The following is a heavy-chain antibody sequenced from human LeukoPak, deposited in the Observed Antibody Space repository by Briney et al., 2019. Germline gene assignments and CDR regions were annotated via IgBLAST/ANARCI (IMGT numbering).Heavy chain of an antibody. D-gene: IGHD5-12*01. V-gene: IGHV4-4*07. Sequence: MPSETLSLTCTVSGGSISNYYWSWVRQPAGKGLEWIGRIYACGSTNYHPSLQSRVTMSIDTSKNQFSLKLNSVTAADTAVYYCARATREAEEAYYFDYWGQGTLVTVSS. CDR3: ARATREAEEAYYFDY. CDR2: IYACGST. CDR1: GGSISNYY. J-gene: IGHJ4*02.